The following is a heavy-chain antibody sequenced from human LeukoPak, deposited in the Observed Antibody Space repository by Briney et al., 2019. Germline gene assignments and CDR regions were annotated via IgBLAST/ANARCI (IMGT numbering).Heavy chain of an antibody. CDR3: VRLQAVTGNFDY. CDR2: INYSGDT. J-gene: IGHJ4*02. CDR1: GGSIGSRSFY. D-gene: IGHD1-20*01. V-gene: IGHV4-39*06. Sequence: SETLSLTCTVSGGSIGSRSFYRGWIRQPPGQGLEWIETINYSGDTYYNPSLKSRVTISVGSSRNQVALKLSSVTAADTAVYYCVRLQAVTGNFDYWGQGALVTVSS.